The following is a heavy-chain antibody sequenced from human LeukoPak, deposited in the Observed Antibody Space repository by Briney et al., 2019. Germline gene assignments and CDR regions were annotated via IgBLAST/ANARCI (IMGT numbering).Heavy chain of an antibody. CDR3: ARGVHYDNSGYYHRGFDS. V-gene: IGHV4-34*01. Sequence: SETLSLTCDVYGGSLNNYYWSWIRQPPGKGLEWIGEANHSGVTKYHPSLKSRVTILVDTSKNQFSLKLRSVTAADTAVFYCARGVHYDNSGYYHRGFDSWGQGTLVTVSS. CDR1: GGSLNNYY. CDR2: ANHSGVT. J-gene: IGHJ4*02. D-gene: IGHD3-22*01.